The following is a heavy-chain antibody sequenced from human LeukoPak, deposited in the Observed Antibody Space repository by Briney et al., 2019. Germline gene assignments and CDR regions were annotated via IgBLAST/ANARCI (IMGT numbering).Heavy chain of an antibody. D-gene: IGHD6-19*01. J-gene: IGHJ4*02. CDR3: AKDHPPRITVGDTLGYFDY. CDR1: GFTFSTYA. Sequence: LPGGSLRLSCAASGFTFSTYAVSWVRQAPGKGLDWVSAISGSGGSTYYADSVKGRFTISRDNSKNTLYLQMNNLRAEDTAIYYCAKDHPPRITVGDTLGYFDYWGQGTLVTVSS. V-gene: IGHV3-23*01. CDR2: ISGSGGST.